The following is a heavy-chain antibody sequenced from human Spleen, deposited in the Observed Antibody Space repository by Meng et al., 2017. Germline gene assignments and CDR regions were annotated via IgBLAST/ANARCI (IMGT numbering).Heavy chain of an antibody. CDR2: INPNSGGT. D-gene: IGHD6-13*01. J-gene: IGHJ4*02. CDR1: GYSFTNYG. Sequence: ASVKVSCKASGYSFTNYGITWVRQAPGQGLEWMGRINPNSGGTNYAQKFQGRVTMTRDTSISTAYMELSRLRSDDTAMYYCARDEDISAAGKLFGDYWGQGTLVTVSS. V-gene: IGHV1-2*06. CDR3: ARDEDISAAGKLFGDY.